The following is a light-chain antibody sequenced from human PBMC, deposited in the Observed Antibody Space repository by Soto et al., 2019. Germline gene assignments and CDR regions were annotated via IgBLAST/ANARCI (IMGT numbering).Light chain of an antibody. J-gene: IGKJ5*01. Sequence: DIQMTQSPASLSASVGDRVTITCRASESITRHLAWYQQKPGQAPKLLIYAASSLQTGVPSRFRGGGSGTDFTLTISNLQPDDFATYYCQQTSSTPSWTFGQGTKLELK. V-gene: IGKV1-39*01. CDR1: ESITRH. CDR2: AAS. CDR3: QQTSSTPSWT.